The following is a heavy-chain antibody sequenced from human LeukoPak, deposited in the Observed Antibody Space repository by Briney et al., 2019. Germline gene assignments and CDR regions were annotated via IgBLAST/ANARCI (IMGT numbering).Heavy chain of an antibody. CDR2: ISSSSSTI. Sequence: GGSLRLSCAASGFTFSSYSMNWVRQAPGKGLEWVSYISSSSSTIYYADSVKGRFTISRDNAKNSLYLQMNSLRAEDTAVYYCAKDGYIVVVTGYDAFDIWGQGTMVTVSS. V-gene: IGHV3-48*01. CDR1: GFTFSSYS. CDR3: AKDGYIVVVTGYDAFDI. J-gene: IGHJ3*02. D-gene: IGHD2-21*02.